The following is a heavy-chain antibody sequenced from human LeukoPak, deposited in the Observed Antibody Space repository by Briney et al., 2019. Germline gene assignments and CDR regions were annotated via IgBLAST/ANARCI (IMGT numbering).Heavy chain of an antibody. D-gene: IGHD3-22*01. CDR3: ASFRLLGSEWDY. CDR2: ISGSGGST. CDR1: GFTFSSYG. V-gene: IGHV3-23*01. Sequence: GGSLRLSCAASGFTFSSYGMSWVRQAPGKGLEWVSAISGSGGSTYYADSVKGRFTISRDNSKNTLYLQMNSLRAEDTAVYYCASFRLLGSEWDYWGQGTLVTVSS. J-gene: IGHJ4*02.